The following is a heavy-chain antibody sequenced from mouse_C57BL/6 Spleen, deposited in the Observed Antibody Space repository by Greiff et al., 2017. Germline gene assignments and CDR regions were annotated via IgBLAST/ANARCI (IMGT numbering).Heavy chain of an antibody. J-gene: IGHJ2*01. V-gene: IGHV1-75*01. CDR1: GYTFTDYY. CDR3: DRSPLYANAGGY. CDR2: IFPGSGST. D-gene: IGHD2-3*01. Sequence: QVQLQQSGPELVKPGASVKISCKASGYTFTDYYINWVKQRPVQGLEWIGWIFPGSGSTYYNEKFKGKATITVAKSSSTAYMLLSSLTSEDSAVYFYDRSPLYANAGGYWGQGTTLTVSS.